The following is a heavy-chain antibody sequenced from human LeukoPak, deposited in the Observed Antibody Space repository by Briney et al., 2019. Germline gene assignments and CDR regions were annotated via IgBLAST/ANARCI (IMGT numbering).Heavy chain of an antibody. CDR3: AKDAQRRFDFSNTLEY. D-gene: IGHD4-11*01. CDR1: GFTFSNYA. V-gene: IGHV3-33*06. J-gene: IGHJ4*02. CDR2: ISGGGTNT. Sequence: GRSLRLSCAASGFTFSNYAMNWVRQAPGKGLEWVAGISGGGTNTYYADSVKGRFIISRDNSNKMVYLQMNSLRADDTGVYYCAKDAQRRFDFSNTLEYWGLGALVIVSS.